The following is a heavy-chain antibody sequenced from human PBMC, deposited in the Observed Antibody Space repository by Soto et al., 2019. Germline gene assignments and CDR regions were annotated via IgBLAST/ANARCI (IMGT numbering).Heavy chain of an antibody. J-gene: IGHJ6*02. CDR1: GFTVSSNY. D-gene: IGHD2-2*02. V-gene: IGHV3-53*01. CDR3: ARDGVGYCRSRSCDRDRPQYHFGMDV. Sequence: LRLSCAASGFTVSSNYMSWVRQAPGKGLEWVSVIYSGGSTYYADSVKGRFTISRDNAKNSLYLQMQSLRAEDTAMYYCARDGVGYCRSRSCDRDRPQYHFGMDVWGQGTTVTVSS. CDR2: IYSGGST.